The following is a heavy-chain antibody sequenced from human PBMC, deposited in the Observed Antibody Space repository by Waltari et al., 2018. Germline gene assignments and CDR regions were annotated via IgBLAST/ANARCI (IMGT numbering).Heavy chain of an antibody. CDR3: AKGGYCSGGSCLYGMDV. J-gene: IGHJ6*02. CDR1: GFTFSSYA. V-gene: IGHV3-23*01. D-gene: IGHD2-15*01. Sequence: EVQLLESGGGLVQPGGSLRLSCAASGFTFSSYAMSWVRQAPGQGLEWVSAISGSGGSTYYADSVKGRFTISRDNSKNTLYLQMNSLRAEDTAVYYCAKGGYCSGGSCLYGMDVWGQGTTVTVSS. CDR2: ISGSGGST.